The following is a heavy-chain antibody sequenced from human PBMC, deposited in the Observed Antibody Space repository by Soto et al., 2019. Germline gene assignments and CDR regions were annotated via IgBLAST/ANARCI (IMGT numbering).Heavy chain of an antibody. Sequence: GGSLRLSCAASGFNFSDYYMSWIRQAPGKGLEWVSYISSSGSTIYYADSVKGRFTISRDNAKNSLYLQMNSLRAEDTVVYYCGRDRRPVAGTAPWGEGTPVTVSS. J-gene: IGHJ5*02. CDR3: GRDRRPVAGTAP. D-gene: IGHD6-19*01. CDR2: ISSSGSTI. V-gene: IGHV3-11*01. CDR1: GFNFSDYY.